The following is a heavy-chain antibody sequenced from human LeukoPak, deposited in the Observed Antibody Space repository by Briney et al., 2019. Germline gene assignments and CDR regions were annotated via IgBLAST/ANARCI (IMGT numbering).Heavy chain of an antibody. J-gene: IGHJ4*02. D-gene: IGHD3-22*01. CDR1: GGSISSGSYY. V-gene: IGHV4-61*01. CDR3: ARLPYYYDSSGYYGGY. Sequence: SETLSLTCTVSGGSISSGSYYWSWIRQPPGKGLEWIGYIYYSGSTNYNPSLKSRVTISVDTSKNQFSLKLSSVTAADTAVYYCARLPYYYDSSGYYGGYWGQGTLVTVSS. CDR2: IYYSGST.